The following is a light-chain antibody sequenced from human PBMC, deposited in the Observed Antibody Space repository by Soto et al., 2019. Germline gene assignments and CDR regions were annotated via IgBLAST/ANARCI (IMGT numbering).Light chain of an antibody. CDR1: SSDVGGYNY. CDR2: EVS. CDR3: SSYTSSSTHYV. Sequence: QSALTQPASVSGSPGQSITISCTGTSSDVGGYNYVSWYQQHPGKAPKLMIYEVSNRPSGVSNRFSGSKSGNTAFLTISGLQAEDVADYYCSSYTSSSTHYVFGTGTKLTVL. J-gene: IGLJ1*01. V-gene: IGLV2-14*01.